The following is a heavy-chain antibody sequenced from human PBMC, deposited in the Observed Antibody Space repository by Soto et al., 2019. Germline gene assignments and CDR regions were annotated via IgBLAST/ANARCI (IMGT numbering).Heavy chain of an antibody. D-gene: IGHD3-22*01. J-gene: IGHJ4*02. CDR3: ARHYYDTLGY. CDR1: GGSISSSSYY. CDR2: IYYSGST. V-gene: IGHV4-39*01. Sequence: PXXTLSLACTVSGGSISSSSYYWGSIRQPPGKGREWIGSIYYSGSTYYTPSLKSRVTISVDTSKNHFSLKLSSVTAADTAVYYCARHYYDTLGYGAQGTLVTVPQ.